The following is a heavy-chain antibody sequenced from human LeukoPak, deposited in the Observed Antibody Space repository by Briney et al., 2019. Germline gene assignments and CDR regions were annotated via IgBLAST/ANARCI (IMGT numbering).Heavy chain of an antibody. V-gene: IGHV4-34*01. D-gene: IGHD6-25*01. CDR3: ARRRIAAKTSFDY. Sequence: SETLSLTCVVYGGSFSGYYWSWIRQPPGKGLEWIGEINHSGSTNYNPSLKSRVTISIDTSKNQLSLKLSSVTAADTAVYYCARRRIAAKTSFDYWGQGTLVTVSS. CDR1: GGSFSGYY. CDR2: INHSGST. J-gene: IGHJ4*02.